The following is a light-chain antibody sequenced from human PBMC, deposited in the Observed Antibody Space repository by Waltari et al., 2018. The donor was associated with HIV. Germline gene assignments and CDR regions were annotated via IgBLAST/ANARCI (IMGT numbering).Light chain of an antibody. CDR1: QSVNSN. CDR3: QHYNNWPPWT. Sequence: IVMTQSPATLSVSPGERATLSCRASQSVNSNLAWYQQKPGQAPRLLIYGASTRATGIPARFSGSGSGTEFTLTISSLQSEDFAVYYCQHYNNWPPWTFGQGTQLEIK. J-gene: IGKJ2*02. V-gene: IGKV3-15*01. CDR2: GAS.